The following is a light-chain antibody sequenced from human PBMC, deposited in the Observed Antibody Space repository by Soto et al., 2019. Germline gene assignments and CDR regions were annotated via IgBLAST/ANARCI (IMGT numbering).Light chain of an antibody. CDR3: QQYHNLPCNT. CDR1: QDISNY. V-gene: IGKV1-33*01. Sequence: DIQMTQSPSSLSASVGDRVTITCQASQDISNYLNWYQQKPGKAPKLLIYDASNLETGVPSRFSGSGAGTEFTLTISSTQPADIATYYCQQYHNLPCNTFGQGTKLEIK. J-gene: IGKJ2*01. CDR2: DAS.